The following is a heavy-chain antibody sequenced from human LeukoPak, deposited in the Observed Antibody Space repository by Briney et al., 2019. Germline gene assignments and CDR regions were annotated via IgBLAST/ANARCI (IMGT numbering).Heavy chain of an antibody. V-gene: IGHV3-66*01. CDR2: MYTGGGR. CDR3: TRGQSYCGADCYSD. CDR1: GFSVSNYY. D-gene: IGHD2-21*02. J-gene: IGHJ4*02. Sequence: GGSLRLSCAASGFSVSNYYMSWVRQPPGKGLEWISVMYTGGGRYYGDSVKGRFTISRDNSKNTVFLQMNSLRVEDTALYYCTRGQSYCGADCYSDWGQGTLVTVSS.